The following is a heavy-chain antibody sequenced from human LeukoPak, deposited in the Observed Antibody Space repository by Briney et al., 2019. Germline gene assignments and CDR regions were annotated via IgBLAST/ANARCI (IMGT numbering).Heavy chain of an antibody. D-gene: IGHD3-22*01. CDR1: GFTFSSYA. Sequence: GGSLRLSCAASGFTFSSYAMSWVRQAPGKGLEWVSAISGSGGSTYYADSVKGRFTISRDNSKNTLHLQMNSLRAEDTAVYYCASSYYYDSSGYWGQGTLVTVSS. CDR3: ASSYYYDSSGY. CDR2: ISGSGGST. V-gene: IGHV3-23*01. J-gene: IGHJ4*02.